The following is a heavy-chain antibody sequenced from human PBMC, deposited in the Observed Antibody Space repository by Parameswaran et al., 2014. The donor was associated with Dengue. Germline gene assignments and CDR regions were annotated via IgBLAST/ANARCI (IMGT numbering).Heavy chain of an antibody. V-gene: IGHV4-39*01. J-gene: IGHJ4*02. CDR3: ARLSGYCSSTSCYYHDY. CDR2: IYYSGST. CDR1: GGSISSSSYY. D-gene: IGHD2-2*01. Sequence: ASETLSLTCTVSGGSISSSSYYWGWIRQPPGKGLEWIGSIYYSGSTYYNPSLKSRVTISVDTSKNQFSLKLSSVTAADTAVYYCARLSGYCSSTSCYYHDYWGQGTLVTVSS.